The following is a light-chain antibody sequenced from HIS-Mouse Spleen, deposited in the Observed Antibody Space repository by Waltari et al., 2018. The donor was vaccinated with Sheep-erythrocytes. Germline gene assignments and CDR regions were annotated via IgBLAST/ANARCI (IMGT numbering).Light chain of an antibody. CDR1: QSISSW. V-gene: IGKV1-5*03. Sequence: DIQMTQSPSTLSASVGDRVTITCRASQSISSWVAWYQQKPGKAPKLLIYKASSLEGGVPSRFSGSGSGTEFTLTISSLQPDDFATYYCQQYNSYPLTCGGGTKVEIK. CDR3: QQYNSYPLT. CDR2: KAS. J-gene: IGKJ4*01.